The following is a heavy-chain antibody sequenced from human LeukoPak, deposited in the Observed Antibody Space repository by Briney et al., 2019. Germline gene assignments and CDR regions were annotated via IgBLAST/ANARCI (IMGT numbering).Heavy chain of an antibody. CDR3: ARVGWWKGGGDYGGNDYYYYMDV. CDR1: GYSISSAYY. J-gene: IGHJ6*03. V-gene: IGHV4-38-2*02. CDR2: MYHSGST. Sequence: SETLSLTCSVSGYSISSAYYWGWFRQPPGKGLEWIGTMYHSGSTNYNPSLKSRVTISVDTSKNQFSLKLSSVTAADTAVYYCARVGWWKGGGDYGGNDYYYYMDVWGQGTLVTVSS. D-gene: IGHD4-23*01.